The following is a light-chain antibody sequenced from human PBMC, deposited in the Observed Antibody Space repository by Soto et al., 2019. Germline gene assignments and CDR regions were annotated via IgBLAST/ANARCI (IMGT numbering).Light chain of an antibody. V-gene: IGKV3-11*01. CDR3: QQRSHGLT. CDR2: DAS. CDR1: QSVSYY. J-gene: IGKJ4*01. Sequence: IVLTQSPATLSLSPGERATLSCRASQSVSYYLAWYQQKPGQAPRLLIYDASNRATGIPARFSGSGSGTDFTLTISSLEPEDFAVYYCQQRSHGLTFGGGTKVDI.